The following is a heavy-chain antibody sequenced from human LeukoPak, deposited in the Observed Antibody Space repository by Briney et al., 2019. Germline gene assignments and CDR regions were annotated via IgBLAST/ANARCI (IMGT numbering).Heavy chain of an antibody. CDR1: GFTFSGYS. CDR2: ISSSGSTI. J-gene: IGHJ4*02. CDR3: AWVSGDYFGY. Sequence: GGSLRLSCAASGFTFSGYSMNWVRQAPGKGLEWVSYISSSGSTIYYADSVKGRFTISRDNAKNSLYLQMNSLRDEDTAVYYCAWVSGDYFGYWGQGTLVTVSS. D-gene: IGHD7-27*01. V-gene: IGHV3-48*02.